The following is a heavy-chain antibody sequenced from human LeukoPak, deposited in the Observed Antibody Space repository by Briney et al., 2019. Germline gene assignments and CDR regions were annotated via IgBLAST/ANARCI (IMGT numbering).Heavy chain of an antibody. J-gene: IGHJ4*02. CDR1: GFPFSKYW. CDR3: AGSSGWLFDY. Sequence: GGSLRLSCVGSGFPFSKYWMHWVRQAPGKGLEGVANIKEDGSQIYYVDSVRGRFTISRDNAKNSVYLQMNSLRAEDTAVYYCAGSSGWLFDYWGQGSLVAVSS. D-gene: IGHD6-19*01. CDR2: IKEDGSQI. V-gene: IGHV3-7*01.